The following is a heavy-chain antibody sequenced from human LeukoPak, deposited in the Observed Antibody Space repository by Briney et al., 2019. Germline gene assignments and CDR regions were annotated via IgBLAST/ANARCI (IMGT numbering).Heavy chain of an antibody. J-gene: IGHJ4*02. Sequence: PGGSLRLSCAASGFTFSSYWITWVRQAPGKGLEWVANIKPDGSEKYYVNSLKGRFIISRDNGKNSLYLQMNSLRAEDTAVYYCARPFSVHFDWDFWGQGTLVTVSS. D-gene: IGHD3-9*01. CDR3: ARPFSVHFDWDF. CDR1: GFTFSSYW. V-gene: IGHV3-7*01. CDR2: IKPDGSEK.